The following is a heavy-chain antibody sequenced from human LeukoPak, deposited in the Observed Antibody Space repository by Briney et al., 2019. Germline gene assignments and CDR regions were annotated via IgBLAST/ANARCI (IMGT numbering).Heavy chain of an antibody. CDR1: GFTFDDYA. D-gene: IGHD3-16*01. CDR3: AKDRDMITLGGTDS. V-gene: IGHV3-43*02. J-gene: IGHJ4*02. CDR2: ISGDGGST. Sequence: PGGSLRLSCAASGFTFDDYAIHWVRQGPGKGLEWIALISGDGGSTYYADSVKGRFTISRDNSKNSLFLQMNSLRSEDTALYYCAKDRDMITLGGTDSWGQGTLVTVSS.